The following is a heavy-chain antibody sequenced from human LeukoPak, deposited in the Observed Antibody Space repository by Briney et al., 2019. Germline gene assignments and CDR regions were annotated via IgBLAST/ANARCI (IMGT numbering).Heavy chain of an antibody. J-gene: IGHJ4*02. CDR1: GGSISSSSSY. CDR3: ARVKGGYEKRFFDY. V-gene: IGHV4-39*01. Sequence: SETLSLTCTVSGGSISSSSSYWGWIRQPPGKGLEWIGSIYYSGSTYYNPSLKSRVTISADTSKNQFSLKLSSVTAADTAVYYCARVKGGYEKRFFDYWGQGTLVTVSS. CDR2: IYYSGST. D-gene: IGHD5-12*01.